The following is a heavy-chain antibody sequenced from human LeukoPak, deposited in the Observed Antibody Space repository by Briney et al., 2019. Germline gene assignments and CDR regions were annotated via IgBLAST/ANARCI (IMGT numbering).Heavy chain of an antibody. CDR3: ARLKQLDIDY. CDR1: GGSISNYY. D-gene: IGHD6-6*01. Sequence: SETLSLTCTVSGGSISNYYWSWIRQPAGRGLEWIGRIYASGSTNYNPSLKSRVTISIDKSKNQFSLKLTSVTAADTAVYYCARLKQLDIDYWGQGTLVTVSS. V-gene: IGHV4-4*07. CDR2: IYASGST. J-gene: IGHJ4*02.